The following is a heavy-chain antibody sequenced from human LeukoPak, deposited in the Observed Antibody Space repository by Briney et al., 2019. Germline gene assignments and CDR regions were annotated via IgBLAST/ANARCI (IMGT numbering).Heavy chain of an antibody. J-gene: IGHJ4*02. D-gene: IGHD3-10*01. V-gene: IGHV3-53*01. Sequence: GGSLRLSCAASGFTVSNNYMSWVRQAPGKGLEWVSVIYSGGSTYYADSVKGRFTISRDNSKNTQYLQMNSLRPEDTAVYYCARVSLLWFGELIQPPDYWGQGTLVTVSS. CDR3: ARVSLLWFGELIQPPDY. CDR1: GFTVSNNY. CDR2: IYSGGST.